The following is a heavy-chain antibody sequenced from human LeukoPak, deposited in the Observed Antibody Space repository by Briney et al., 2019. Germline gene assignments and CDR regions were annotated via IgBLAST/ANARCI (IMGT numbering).Heavy chain of an antibody. Sequence: ASVKVSCKASGYTFTSYDINWVRQATGQGLEWVGWMNPNSGNTGYAQKFQGRVTMTRNTSISTAYMELSSLRSEDTAVYYCALGYCSGGSCYTGLYNWFDPWGQGTLVTVSS. CDR2: MNPNSGNT. CDR3: ALGYCSGGSCYTGLYNWFDP. D-gene: IGHD2-15*01. V-gene: IGHV1-8*01. J-gene: IGHJ5*02. CDR1: GYTFTSYD.